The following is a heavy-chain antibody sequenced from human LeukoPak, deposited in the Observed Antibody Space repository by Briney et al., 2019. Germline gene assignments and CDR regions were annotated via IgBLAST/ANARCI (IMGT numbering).Heavy chain of an antibody. D-gene: IGHD2-2*02. CDR3: ARTNIVVVPAAIGPRYYYYYMDV. Sequence: GASVKDSCKASGGTFSSYAISWVRQAPGQGLEWMGGIIPIFGTANYAQKFQGRVTITTDESTSTAYMELSSLRSEDTAVYYCARTNIVVVPAAIGPRYYYYYMDVWGKGTTVTVSS. V-gene: IGHV1-69*05. CDR2: IIPIFGTA. J-gene: IGHJ6*03. CDR1: GGTFSSYA.